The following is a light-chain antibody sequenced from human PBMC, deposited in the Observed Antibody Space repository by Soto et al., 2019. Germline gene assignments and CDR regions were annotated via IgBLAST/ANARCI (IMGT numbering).Light chain of an antibody. J-gene: IGKJ3*01. CDR3: QHYISLFT. CDR2: VAS. Sequence: DIRMTQSPSTLSASVGDRVTITCRASQSFSSWLAWYQQKPGKAPKLLIYVASSLESGVLSRFSGSGSGTAFTLTIRSLQDDDFPTYNCQHYISLFTFGPGTKVDIK. V-gene: IGKV1-5*01. CDR1: QSFSSW.